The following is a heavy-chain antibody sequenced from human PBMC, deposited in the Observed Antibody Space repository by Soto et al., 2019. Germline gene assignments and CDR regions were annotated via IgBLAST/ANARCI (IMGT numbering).Heavy chain of an antibody. CDR1: GFNFDDYG. V-gene: IGHV3-20*04. D-gene: IGHD7-27*01. Sequence: EVQLVESGGGVVRPGGSLRLSCVASGFNFDDYGMTWVRQTPGMGLEWICDTNWNGAITNCADSVKGRFTISRDNAKSSLYLHMSSMRGEATAFYYCARDWGGRDLDYWGQRTLVTVSS. CDR2: TNWNGAIT. CDR3: ARDWGGRDLDY. J-gene: IGHJ4*02.